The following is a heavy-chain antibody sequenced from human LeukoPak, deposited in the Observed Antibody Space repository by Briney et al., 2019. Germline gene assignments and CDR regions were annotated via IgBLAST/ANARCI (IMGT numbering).Heavy chain of an antibody. D-gene: IGHD2/OR15-2a*01. CDR2: INHSGST. CDR1: GGSFSGYY. V-gene: IGHV4-34*01. J-gene: IGHJ4*02. CDR3: ARDEIPNKAARD. Sequence: PSETLSLTCAVYGGSFSGYYWSWIRQPPGKGLEWIGEINHSGSTNYNPSLKSRVTISVDTSKNQFSLKLSSVTAADTAVYYCARDEIPNKAARDWGQGTLVTVSS.